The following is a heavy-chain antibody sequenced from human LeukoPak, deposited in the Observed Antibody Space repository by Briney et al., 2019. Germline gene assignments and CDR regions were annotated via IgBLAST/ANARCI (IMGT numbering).Heavy chain of an antibody. V-gene: IGHV4-61*02. CDR2: IYTSGST. J-gene: IGHJ4*02. CDR3: ARVGGY. CDR1: GGSISSGSYY. Sequence: PSETLSLTCTVSGGSISSGSYYWSWIRQPAGKGLEWIGRIYTSGSTNHNPSLKSRVTISVDTSKNQFSLKLSSVTAADTAVYYCARVGGYWGQGTLVTVSS. D-gene: IGHD2-15*01.